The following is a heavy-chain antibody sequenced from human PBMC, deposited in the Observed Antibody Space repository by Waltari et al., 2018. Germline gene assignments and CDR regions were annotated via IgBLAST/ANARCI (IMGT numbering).Heavy chain of an antibody. CDR2: MNPNSGNA. D-gene: IGHD2-21*02. CDR3: AGGLPGGDQRPRYDYYMDV. J-gene: IGHJ6*03. CDR1: GYTFTSYD. Sequence: QVQLVQAGAEVKKPGASVKVSCKDSGYTFTSYDINWVRQASGRGLEWMGWMNPNSGNAGYAQECQGRVTITSNTSRSTADMDLSSLRSEDTAVYYCAGGLPGGDQRPRYDYYMDVWGKGTTVTVSS. V-gene: IGHV1-8*03.